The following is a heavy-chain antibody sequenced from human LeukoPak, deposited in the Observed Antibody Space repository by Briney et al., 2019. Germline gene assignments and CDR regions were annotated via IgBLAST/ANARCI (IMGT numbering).Heavy chain of an antibody. CDR2: ISGSGGST. J-gene: IGHJ4*02. D-gene: IGHD2-8*01. CDR1: GFTFNNFA. V-gene: IGHV3-23*01. CDR3: AKDPDCTSGVCYTFFDY. Sequence: PGGSLRLSCAASGFTFNNFAMSWVRQAPGKGLEWVSAISGSGGSTYYADSVKGRFTISRDNSRNTLYLQMNSLTAEDTAVYYCAKDPDCTSGVCYTFFDYWGQGTLVTVSS.